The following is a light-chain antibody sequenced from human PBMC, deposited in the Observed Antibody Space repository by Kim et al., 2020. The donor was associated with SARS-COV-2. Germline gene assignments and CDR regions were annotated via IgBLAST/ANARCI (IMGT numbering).Light chain of an antibody. J-gene: IGLJ3*02. CDR3: QSYDSSLSGSV. CDR2: GNT. V-gene: IGLV1-40*01. CDR1: GSNIGAGYD. Sequence: QSVLTQPPSVSGAPGQRVTISCTGSGSNIGAGYDVHWYQQLPGTAPKLLISGNTNRPSGVPDRFSGSKSGTSASLAITGLQADDEADYYCQSYDSSLSGSVFGGGTQLTVL.